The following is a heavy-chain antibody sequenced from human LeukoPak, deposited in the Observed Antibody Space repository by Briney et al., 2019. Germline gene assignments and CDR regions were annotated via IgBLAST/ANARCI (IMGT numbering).Heavy chain of an antibody. CDR2: ISTGDNT. V-gene: IGHV3-23*01. J-gene: IGHJ6*02. D-gene: IGHD4-23*01. CDR3: AKDHYGGNHYYFGMDV. Sequence: GGSLRLSCAASGFTFSGYAMNWVRQAPGKGLEWVSAISTGDNTDYADSVKGRFTISRDNSKNTLYLQMDSLSAEDTAVYYCAKDHYGGNHYYFGMDVWGQGATVTVSS. CDR1: GFTFSGYA.